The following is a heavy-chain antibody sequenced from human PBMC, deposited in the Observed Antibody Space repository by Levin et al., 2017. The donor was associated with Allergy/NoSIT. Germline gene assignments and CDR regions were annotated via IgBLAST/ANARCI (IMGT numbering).Heavy chain of an antibody. CDR1: GFTFSSYG. Sequence: PGGSLRLSCAASGFTFSSYGMHWVRQAPGKGLEWVAVISYDGSNKYYADSVKGRFTISRDNSKNTLYLQMNSLRAEDTAVYYCAKAPPEGSGTPDYWGQGTLVTVSS. D-gene: IGHD2-15*01. V-gene: IGHV3-30*18. CDR3: AKAPPEGSGTPDY. CDR2: ISYDGSNK. J-gene: IGHJ4*02.